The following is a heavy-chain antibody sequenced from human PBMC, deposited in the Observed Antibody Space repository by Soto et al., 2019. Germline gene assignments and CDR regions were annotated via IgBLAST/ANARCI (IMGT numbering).Heavy chain of an antibody. D-gene: IGHD3-3*01. CDR3: AKREDSSRFGGLDI. Sequence: PGKGLEWIGTVHSTGGTYYSPSLRSRVTISVDTSKNLFSLKMTSASATDTAVYFCAKREDSSRFGGLDIWGHGTAVPVFS. J-gene: IGHJ6*02. V-gene: IGHV4-30-2*03. CDR2: VHSTGGT.